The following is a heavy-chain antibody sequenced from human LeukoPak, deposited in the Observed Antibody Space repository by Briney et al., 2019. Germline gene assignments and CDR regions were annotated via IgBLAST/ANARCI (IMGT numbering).Heavy chain of an antibody. V-gene: IGHV3-23*01. D-gene: IGHD3-10*01. J-gene: IGHJ4*02. CDR3: AKRGVVIRVFLVGFHKEAYYFDS. CDR1: GVTLSNYG. Sequence: GGSLRLSCAVSGVTLSNYGMSWGRQAPGKGREWVAGLSGSGGGTNYADSVQGRFTISRDNPKNTLYLQMNSLRAEDTAVYFCAKRGVVIRVFLVGFHKEAYYFDSWGQGALVTVSS. CDR2: LSGSGGGT.